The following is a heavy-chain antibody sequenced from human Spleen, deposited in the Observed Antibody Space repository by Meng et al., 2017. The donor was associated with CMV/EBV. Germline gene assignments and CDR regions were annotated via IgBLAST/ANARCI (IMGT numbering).Heavy chain of an antibody. D-gene: IGHD2-2*01. Sequence: ASVKVSCKASGYTFSRHGISWVRQAPGQGLEWMGWINPNSGGTNYAQKFQGRVTMTRDTSISTAYMELSRLRSDDTAVYYCAREGARCSSTSCFFDYWGQGTLVTVSS. CDR1: GYTFSRHG. V-gene: IGHV1-2*02. CDR2: INPNSGGT. J-gene: IGHJ4*02. CDR3: AREGARCSSTSCFFDY.